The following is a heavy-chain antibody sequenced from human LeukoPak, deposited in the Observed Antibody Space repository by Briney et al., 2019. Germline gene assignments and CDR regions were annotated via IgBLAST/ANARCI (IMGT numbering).Heavy chain of an antibody. J-gene: IGHJ3*02. CDR1: GFTVSSND. V-gene: IGHV3-66*02. D-gene: IGHD6-13*01. CDR3: ARDRSSSWLNDAFDI. CDR2: IYSGGNA. Sequence: GGSLRLSCAASGFTVSSNDVSWVRQAPGKGLERVSLIYSGGNAYYADSVKGRFTISRDNSKNTLYLQMNSLRAEDTAVYYCARDRSSSWLNDAFDIWGQGTMVTVSS.